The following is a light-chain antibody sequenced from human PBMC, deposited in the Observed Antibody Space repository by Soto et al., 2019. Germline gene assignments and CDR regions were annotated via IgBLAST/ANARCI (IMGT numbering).Light chain of an antibody. CDR1: QSVSSNY. CDR2: GGS. V-gene: IGKV3-20*01. Sequence: EIVLTQSPGTLSLSPGERATLSCRASQSVSSNYLAWYQQKPGQAPRLLIYGGSSRATGIPDRFSGSGSGPDFTITISRLEPEDFAVYYCQHYGGSPPNTFGQGTKLETK. J-gene: IGKJ2*01. CDR3: QHYGGSPPNT.